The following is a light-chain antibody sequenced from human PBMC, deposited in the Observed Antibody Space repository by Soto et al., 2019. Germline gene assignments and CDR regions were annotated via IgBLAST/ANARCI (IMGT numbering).Light chain of an antibody. CDR2: EVD. CDR1: SSNIGSNF. V-gene: IGLV1-47*01. Sequence: QSVLTQPPSASGTSGQKVTISCSGTSSNIGSNFVYWYQQLPGTAPKLLIHEVDKRPSGVPDRFSGSKSGNTASLTVSGLQPDDEGLYYCSSYAGNNNFLFGGGTQLTVL. CDR3: SSYAGNNNFL. J-gene: IGLJ2*01.